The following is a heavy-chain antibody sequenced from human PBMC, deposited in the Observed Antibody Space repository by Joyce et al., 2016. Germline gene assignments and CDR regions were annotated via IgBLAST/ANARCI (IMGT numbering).Heavy chain of an antibody. Sequence: QLVGSGGGVVKPGGSLSLSCEASGSTFSSSSIGWFRQAPGKGLEWVAAISGTSYYIFHAETVRGRFTVSRDNAKKTLYLQMNSLRAEDSAVFYCARGGISYYYAMDVWGQGTTVTVSS. D-gene: IGHD3-16*01. CDR2: ISGTSYYI. J-gene: IGHJ6*02. CDR1: GSTFSSSS. CDR3: ARGGISYYYAMDV. V-gene: IGHV3-21*01.